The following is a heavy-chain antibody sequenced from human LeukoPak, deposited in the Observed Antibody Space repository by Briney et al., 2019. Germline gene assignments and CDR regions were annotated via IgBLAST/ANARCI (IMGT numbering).Heavy chain of an antibody. D-gene: IGHD6-13*01. Sequence: SGPTLVKPTQTLTLTCTLSGFSLSTSGVGVGWIRQPPGKAPEWLALIYWNDDKRYSPSLKSRLTITKDTSKNQVVLTMTNMDPVDTATYYCAWSSSSWYDFDYWGQGTLVTVSS. CDR1: GFSLSTSGVG. J-gene: IGHJ4*02. CDR2: IYWNDDK. V-gene: IGHV2-5*01. CDR3: AWSSSSWYDFDY.